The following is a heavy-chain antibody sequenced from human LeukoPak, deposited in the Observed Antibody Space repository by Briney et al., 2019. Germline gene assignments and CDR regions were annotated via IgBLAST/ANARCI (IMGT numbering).Heavy chain of an antibody. Sequence: PSETLSLTCAVYGGSFSGYYWSWIRQPPGKGLEWIGEINHSGSTNYNPSLKSRVTISVDTSKNQFSLKLSSVTAADTAVYYCARVSHRFGESDYWGQGTLVTVSS. CDR1: GGSFSGYY. D-gene: IGHD3-10*01. J-gene: IGHJ4*02. CDR2: INHSGST. V-gene: IGHV4-34*01. CDR3: ARVSHRFGESDY.